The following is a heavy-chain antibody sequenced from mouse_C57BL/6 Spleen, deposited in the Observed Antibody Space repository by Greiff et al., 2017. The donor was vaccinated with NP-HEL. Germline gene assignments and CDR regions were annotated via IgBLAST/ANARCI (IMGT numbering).Heavy chain of an antibody. CDR2: LYPGSGST. CDR1: GYTFTSYW. V-gene: IGHV1-55*01. D-gene: IGHD4-1*01. Sequence: QVQLQQPGAELVKPGASVKMSCKASGYTFTSYWIPWVKQKPGQGLEWIGDLYPGSGSTNYNEKFKSKATLTVDTSSSTAYMQLSSLTSEDSAVYYCARHRGTLAWFAYWGQGTLVTVSA. J-gene: IGHJ3*01. CDR3: ARHRGTLAWFAY.